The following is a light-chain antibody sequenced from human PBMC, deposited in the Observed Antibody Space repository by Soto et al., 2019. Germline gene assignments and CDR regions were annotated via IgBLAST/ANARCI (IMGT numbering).Light chain of an antibody. V-gene: IGKV4-1*01. CDR2: WAS. CDR1: QSVLSSSNKNY. CDR3: QQYIALPFT. Sequence: DIVMTQSPDSLAVSLGERATINCKSSQSVLSSSNKNYLAWYQQKPGQPPKLLIYWASARESGVPDRFSGSVSGTDFTVTISSLQAEDVAVYYCQQYIALPFTFRPGTKVDIK. J-gene: IGKJ3*01.